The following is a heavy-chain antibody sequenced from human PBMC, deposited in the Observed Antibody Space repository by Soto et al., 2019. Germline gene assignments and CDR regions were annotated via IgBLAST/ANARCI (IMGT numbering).Heavy chain of an antibody. Sequence: GESLKISCKGSGYSFTSYWIGWVRQMPGKGLEWMGIIYPGDSDTRYSPSFQGLVTISADKSISTAYLQWSSLKASDTAMYYCARRLALTYGGVIVYYFDYWGQGTLVTVSS. CDR1: GYSFTSYW. D-gene: IGHD3-16*02. CDR3: ARRLALTYGGVIVYYFDY. CDR2: IYPGDSDT. J-gene: IGHJ4*02. V-gene: IGHV5-51*01.